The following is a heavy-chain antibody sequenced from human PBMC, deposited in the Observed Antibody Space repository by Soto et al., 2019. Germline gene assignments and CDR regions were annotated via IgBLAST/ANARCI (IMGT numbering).Heavy chain of an antibody. CDR2: ISYSGST. CDR1: GGSISSSGSY. CDR3: ASAAANIDY. Sequence: QVQLQESGPGLVKPSQTLSLTCTVSGGSISSSGSYWSWIRQHPGKGLEWIGYISYSGSTVYNPSLXXRXTXXVDTSKNQFSLNLSSVTAADTAVYYCASAAANIDYWGQGSLVTVSS. D-gene: IGHD2-2*01. J-gene: IGHJ4*02. V-gene: IGHV4-31*03.